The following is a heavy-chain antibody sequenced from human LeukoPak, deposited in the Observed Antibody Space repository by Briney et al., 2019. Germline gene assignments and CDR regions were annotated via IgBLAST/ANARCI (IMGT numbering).Heavy chain of an antibody. CDR2: ISSSGSTI. CDR1: GFTFSSYE. CDR3: ARGAGSGADCHYYYYMDV. Sequence: GGSLRLSCAASGFTFSSYEMNWVRQAPGKGLEWVSYISSSGSTIYYADSVKGRFTISRDNAKNSLYLQMNSLRAEDTAVYYCARGAGSGADCHYYYYMDVWGKGTTVTVSS. V-gene: IGHV3-48*03. J-gene: IGHJ6*03. D-gene: IGHD1-26*01.